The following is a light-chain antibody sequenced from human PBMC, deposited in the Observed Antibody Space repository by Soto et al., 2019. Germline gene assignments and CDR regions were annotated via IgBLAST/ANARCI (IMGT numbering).Light chain of an antibody. J-gene: IGKJ5*01. CDR3: MQSTQLPPT. V-gene: IGKV2D-29*02. CDR2: EVS. CDR1: QSLLHITGETF. Sequence: VMTQTPLSMSAAPGQPAYISCKSIQSLLHITGETFLFWYLKKPGQSPQLLIYEVSTRVSGVPDRFSGSGSGTDFKLEISRVETDDVGIYECMQSTQLPPTFGQGTRLEIK.